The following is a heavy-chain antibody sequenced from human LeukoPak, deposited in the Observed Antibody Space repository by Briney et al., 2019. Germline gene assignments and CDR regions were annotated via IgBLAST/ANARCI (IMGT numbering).Heavy chain of an antibody. V-gene: IGHV3-21*01. CDR2: ISSSSSYI. CDR1: GFTFSSYS. J-gene: IGHJ5*02. CDR3: ARGIAVAGNLPT. D-gene: IGHD6-19*01. Sequence: GGSLRLSCAASGFTFSSYSMNWVRQAPGKGLEWVSSISSSSSYIYYADSVKGRFTISRDNAKNSLYLQMNSLRAEDTAVYYCARGIAVAGNLPTWGQGTLVTVSS.